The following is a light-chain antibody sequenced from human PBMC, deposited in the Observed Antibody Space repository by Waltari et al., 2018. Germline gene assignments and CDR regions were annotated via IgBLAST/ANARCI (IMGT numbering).Light chain of an antibody. CDR3: QQYNDYPWT. CDR1: QNINNW. Sequence: DIQMTQSPSTLSASVGDRVIITCRASQNINNWLAWYQQKPGKAPNLLIYKSSTLESGVPSRFSGSGSGTEFALTISSLQPDDFATYYCQQYNDYPWTFGQGTKVEIK. CDR2: KSS. V-gene: IGKV1-5*03. J-gene: IGKJ1*01.